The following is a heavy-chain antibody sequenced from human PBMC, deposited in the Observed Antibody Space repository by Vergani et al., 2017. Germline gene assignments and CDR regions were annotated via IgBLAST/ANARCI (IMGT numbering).Heavy chain of an antibody. J-gene: IGHJ6*02. CDR3: ARHRCYDYGMDV. CDR1: GGSISSYY. V-gene: IGHV4-59*01. CDR2: IFYSGST. Sequence: QVQLQESGPGLVKPSETLSLTCTVSGGSISSYYWRWIRQPPGRGLEWSGYIFYSGSTNYNPSLKSRVTISVDTSKNQFSLKLSSVTAADTAVYYCARHRCYDYGMDVWGQGTTVTVSS.